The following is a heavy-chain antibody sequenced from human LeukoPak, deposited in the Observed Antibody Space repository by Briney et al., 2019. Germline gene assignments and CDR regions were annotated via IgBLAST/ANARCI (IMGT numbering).Heavy chain of an antibody. CDR3: ARDRRTGRRIGYYYYMDV. J-gene: IGHJ6*03. D-gene: IGHD1-14*01. Sequence: GGSLRLSCAASGFTVSSNYMSWVCQAPGKGLEWVSVIYSGGSTYYADSVKGRFTISRDNSKNTLYLQMNSLRAEDTAVYYCARDRRTGRRIGYYYYMDVWGKGTTVTVSS. V-gene: IGHV3-66*02. CDR2: IYSGGST. CDR1: GFTVSSNY.